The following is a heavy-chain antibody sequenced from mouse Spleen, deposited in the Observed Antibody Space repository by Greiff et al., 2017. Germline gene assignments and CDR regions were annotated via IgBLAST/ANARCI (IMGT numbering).Heavy chain of an antibody. V-gene: IGHV5-9-1*01. CDR1: GFTFSSYA. D-gene: IGHD1-1*02. CDR3: ARRPGRNYAMDY. J-gene: IGHJ4*01. Sequence: EVMLVESGGGLVKPGGSLKLSCAASGFTFSSYAMSWVRQTPEKRLEWVATISSGGSYTYYPDSVKGRFTISRDNAKNTLYLQMSSLRSEDTAMYYCARRPGRNYAMDYWGQGTSVTVSS. CDR2: ISSGGSYT.